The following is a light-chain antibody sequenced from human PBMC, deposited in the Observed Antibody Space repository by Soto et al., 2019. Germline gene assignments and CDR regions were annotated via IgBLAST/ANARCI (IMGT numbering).Light chain of an antibody. J-gene: IGKJ5*01. CDR1: QSVNSN. CDR3: QQYSKWPIT. V-gene: IGKV3-15*01. Sequence: EMMMKQSPAILSVSPGESATLSCRASQSVNSNYLAWYQQHPGQPPRLLIYGISTRATGIPARFSGSGSGTEFSLTISSLQSEDFAVYYCQQYSKWPITFGQGTRLEIK. CDR2: GIS.